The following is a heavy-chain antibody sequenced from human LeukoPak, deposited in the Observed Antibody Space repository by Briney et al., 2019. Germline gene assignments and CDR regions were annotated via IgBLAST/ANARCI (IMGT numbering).Heavy chain of an antibody. Sequence: GGSLRLSCAASGFTFSSYGMSWVRQAPGKGLEWVSAISGSGGSTYYADSVKGRFTISRDNSKNTLYLQMNSLRAEDTAVYYCAKDRRLWFGNNWFDPWGQGTLVTVSS. V-gene: IGHV3-23*01. CDR2: ISGSGGST. CDR1: GFTFSSYG. CDR3: AKDRRLWFGNNWFDP. D-gene: IGHD3-10*01. J-gene: IGHJ5*02.